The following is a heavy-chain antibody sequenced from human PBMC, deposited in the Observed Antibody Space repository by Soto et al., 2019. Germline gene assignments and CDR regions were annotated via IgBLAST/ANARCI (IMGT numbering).Heavy chain of an antibody. CDR2: IKQDGSEK. CDR3: ARVLLVATKTACYAS. Sequence: GGSLRLSCAASGFTFSSYWMSWVRQAPGKGLEWVANIKQDGSEKYYVDSVKGRFTISRDNAKNSLYLQMNSLRAEDTAVYYCARVLLVATKTACYASWGQGTLVTVSS. V-gene: IGHV3-7*01. D-gene: IGHD5-12*01. CDR1: GFTFSSYW. J-gene: IGHJ5*02.